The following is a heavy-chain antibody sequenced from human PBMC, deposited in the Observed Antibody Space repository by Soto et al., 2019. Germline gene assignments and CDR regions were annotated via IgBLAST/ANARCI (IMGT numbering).Heavy chain of an antibody. V-gene: IGHV3-23*01. CDR2: ISGSGRIT. Sequence: GGSLRLSCVASGFSFGAYAMSWVRQSPGKGFEWVSTISGSGRITNYADFVKGRFTTSKDTSTNTLYLHMSSLTADDTAVYYCVKERIELWIIDYWSQGTLVTVSS. D-gene: IGHD2-15*01. CDR1: GFSFGAYA. J-gene: IGHJ4*02. CDR3: VKERIELWIIDY.